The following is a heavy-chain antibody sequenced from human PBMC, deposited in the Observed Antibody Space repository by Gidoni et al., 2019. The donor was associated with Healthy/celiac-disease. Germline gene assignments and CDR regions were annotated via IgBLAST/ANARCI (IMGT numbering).Heavy chain of an antibody. CDR3: ARGLGFLEWLLYDY. Sequence: EVQLVESGGGLVQPVGSLRLSFSASGFTFSSYAMHWVRQAPGKGLEYVSAISSNGGSTDYANSVKGRFTISRDNSKNTLYLQMGSLRAEDMAVYYCARGLGFLEWLLYDYWGQGTLVTVSS. J-gene: IGHJ4*02. CDR1: GFTFSSYA. V-gene: IGHV3-64*01. D-gene: IGHD3-3*01. CDR2: ISSNGGST.